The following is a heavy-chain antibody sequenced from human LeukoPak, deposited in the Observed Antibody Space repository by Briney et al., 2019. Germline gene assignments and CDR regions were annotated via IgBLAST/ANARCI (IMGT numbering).Heavy chain of an antibody. Sequence: SVKVSCKASGGTFSSYTISWVRQAPGQGLEWMGRIIPILGIANYAQKFQGRVTITADKSTSTAYMGLRSLRSEDTAVYYCASPMTTVKPVWGQGTLVTVSS. CDR3: ASPMTTVKPV. D-gene: IGHD4-11*01. CDR1: GGTFSSYT. CDR2: IIPILGIA. V-gene: IGHV1-69*02. J-gene: IGHJ4*02.